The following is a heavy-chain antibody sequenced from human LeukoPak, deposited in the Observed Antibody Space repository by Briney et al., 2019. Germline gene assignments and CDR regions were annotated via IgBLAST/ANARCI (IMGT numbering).Heavy chain of an antibody. Sequence: KPSETLSLTCTVSGGSISSSSYYWGWIRQPPGKGLEWIGSIYYSGSTYYNPSLKSRVTISVDTSKNQFSLQLNSVTPEDTAVYYCARGNDNCSGGSCPYLSYGMDVWGQGTLVTVSS. V-gene: IGHV4-39*01. J-gene: IGHJ6*02. CDR1: GGSISSSSYY. CDR3: ARGNDNCSGGSCPYLSYGMDV. D-gene: IGHD2-15*01. CDR2: IYYSGST.